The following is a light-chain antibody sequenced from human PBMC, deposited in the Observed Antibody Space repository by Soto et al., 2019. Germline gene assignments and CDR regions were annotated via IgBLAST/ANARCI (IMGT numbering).Light chain of an antibody. CDR3: QQYASTPIT. Sequence: ESFLPQSRCTLSFSPGRKPTFACRASPSVNSNYLAWYQQKNGQAPRVXIYGVSSRATGIPDRFSGSGSGTDFNLTISRLEPEDFAVYYCQQYASTPITFGQGTRLEIK. CDR2: GVS. V-gene: IGKV3-20*01. CDR1: PSVNSNY. J-gene: IGKJ5*01.